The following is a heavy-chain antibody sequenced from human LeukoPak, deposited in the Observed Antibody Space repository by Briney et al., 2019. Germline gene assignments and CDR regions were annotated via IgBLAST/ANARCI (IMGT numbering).Heavy chain of an antibody. CDR3: AKSPFDI. J-gene: IGHJ3*02. V-gene: IGHV3-48*01. Sequence: SGGSLRLSCAASGFTFSNYHMNWVRQAPGNGLEWISYISDTTSSIYYADSVKGRFTISRDNGKSSLFLQMNSLRPEDTAVYYCAKSPFDIWGQGTMVTVSS. CDR2: ISDTTSSI. CDR1: GFTFSNYH.